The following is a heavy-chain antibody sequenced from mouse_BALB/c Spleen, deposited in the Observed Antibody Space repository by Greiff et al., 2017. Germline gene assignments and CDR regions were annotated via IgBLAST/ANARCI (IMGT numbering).Heavy chain of an antibody. J-gene: IGHJ4*01. D-gene: IGHD2-4*01. CDR2: ILPGSGST. CDR1: GYTFSSYW. CDR3: ARRDDYDDYAMDY. V-gene: IGHV1-9*01. Sequence: VKLQESGAELMKPGASVKISCKATGYTFSSYWIEWVKQRPGHGLEWIGEILPGSGSTNYNEKFKGKATFTADTSSNTAYMQLSSLTSEDSAVYYCARRDDYDDYAMDYWGQGTSVTVSS.